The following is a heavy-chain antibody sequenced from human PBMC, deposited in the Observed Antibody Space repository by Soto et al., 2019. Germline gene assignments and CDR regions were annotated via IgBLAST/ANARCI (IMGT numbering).Heavy chain of an antibody. CDR1: GYTFTSYD. V-gene: IGHV1-8*01. J-gene: IGHJ4*02. CDR3: ARGYCSGGSCYGSIDY. CDR2: MNPNSGNT. D-gene: IGHD2-15*01. Sequence: ASVKVSCKASGYTFTSYDINWVRQATGQGLEWMGWMNPNSGNTGYAQKFQGRVTMTRNTSISTAYMELSSLRSEDTAVYYCARGYCSGGSCYGSIDYWGQGTLVTVSS.